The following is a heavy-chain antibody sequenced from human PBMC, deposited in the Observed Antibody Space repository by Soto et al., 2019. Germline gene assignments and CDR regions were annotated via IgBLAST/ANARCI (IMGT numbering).Heavy chain of an antibody. CDR1: GYPFVSYG. D-gene: IGHD4-17*01. J-gene: IGHJ1*01. CDR3: ARASTVTTPLLH. CDR2: INTYNGNT. V-gene: IGHV1-18*01. Sequence: QVHLVQSGVEVKKPGASVKVSCKASGYPFVSYGVSWVRQAPGQGLEWMGWINTYNGNTKYAQNLQGRVTLTTDTSASTAYMELRSLRSDDTAVYYCARASTVTTPLLHWGQGTLVTVSS.